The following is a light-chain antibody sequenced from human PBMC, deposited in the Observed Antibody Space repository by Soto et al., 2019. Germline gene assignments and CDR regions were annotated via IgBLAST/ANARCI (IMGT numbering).Light chain of an antibody. CDR3: QQYGSSPPT. Sequence: EIVLTQSPGTLSLSPGERATLSCRASQSVSSSYLAWYQQKPGQAPRLLIYGASSRATDIPDRFSGSGSGTDFTLTISRLEPEDFAVYYYQQYGSSPPTFGPGTKVDIK. CDR2: GAS. CDR1: QSVSSSY. V-gene: IGKV3-20*01. J-gene: IGKJ3*01.